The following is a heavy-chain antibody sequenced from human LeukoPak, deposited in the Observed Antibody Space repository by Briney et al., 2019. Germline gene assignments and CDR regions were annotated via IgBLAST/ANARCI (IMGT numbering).Heavy chain of an antibody. D-gene: IGHD5-24*01. V-gene: IGHV4-4*07. Sequence: SETLSLTCTVSGGSISSYYWSWIRQPAGKGLEWIGRIYTSGSTNYNASLKSRVSMSVDTSKNQFSLKLSSVTAADSAVYFCARVDDYNCLDYWGQGTLVTVSS. CDR3: ARVDDYNCLDY. CDR1: GGSISSYY. J-gene: IGHJ4*02. CDR2: IYTSGST.